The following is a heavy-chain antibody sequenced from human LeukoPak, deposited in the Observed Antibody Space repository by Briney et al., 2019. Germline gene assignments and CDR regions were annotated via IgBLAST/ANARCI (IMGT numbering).Heavy chain of an antibody. Sequence: GRSLRLSCAASGFTFSNSVMHWVRRAPGMGLEWVAGISYDGSNKYYADSVKGRFTISRDNSNTAPYLQMNSLRAEDTSFYYCAHGWNYLDYWGQGTLVTVSS. CDR3: AHGWNYLDY. CDR1: GFTFSNSV. CDR2: ISYDGSNK. J-gene: IGHJ4*02. V-gene: IGHV3-30*03. D-gene: IGHD2-15*01.